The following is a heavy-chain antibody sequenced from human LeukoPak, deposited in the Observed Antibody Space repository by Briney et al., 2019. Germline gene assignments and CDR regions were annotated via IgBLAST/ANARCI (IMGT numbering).Heavy chain of an antibody. CDR3: VRVSPGRYNGY. CDR2: LSSNGGYT. CDR1: GFTFSRYA. Sequence: GGSLKLSCSASGFTFSRYAMHWVRQAPGKGLEYVSGLSSNGGYTYYADSVKDRFIISRDNSKNTLYLQMSSLRAEDTALYYCVRVSPGRYNGYLGQGTLVTVSS. D-gene: IGHD1-1*01. V-gene: IGHV3-64D*06. J-gene: IGHJ4*02.